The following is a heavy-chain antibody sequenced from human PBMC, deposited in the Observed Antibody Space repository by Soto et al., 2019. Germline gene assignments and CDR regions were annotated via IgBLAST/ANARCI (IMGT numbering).Heavy chain of an antibody. CDR3: ARDLRVAATSGLDY. V-gene: IGHV1-69*04. CDR1: GGTFSSDT. CDR2: IIPILGIA. D-gene: IGHD2-15*01. J-gene: IGHJ4*02. Sequence: SVTGSCKASGGTFSSDTISWVRQATGQGLEWMGRIIPILGIANYAQKFQGRVTITADKSTSTAYMELSSLRSEDTAVYYCARDLRVAATSGLDYWGQGTLVTVSS.